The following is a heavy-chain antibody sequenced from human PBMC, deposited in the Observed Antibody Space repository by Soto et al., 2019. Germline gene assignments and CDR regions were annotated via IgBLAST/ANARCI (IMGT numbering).Heavy chain of an antibody. J-gene: IGHJ4*02. CDR2: IIPAFGTA. CDR3: ARGLDQPPVGLYFDT. V-gene: IGHV1-69*06. CDR1: GVTFNSYL. D-gene: IGHD1-26*01. Sequence: QVQLVQSGAEVKNPGSSVKVSCKTSGVTFNSYLIDWVRQAPGQGLEWMGGIIPAFGTAKYAQKFQGRVTITADKSTTTAYMELRTLTSEDTAVYYCARGLDQPPVGLYFDTWGQGTLVTVSS.